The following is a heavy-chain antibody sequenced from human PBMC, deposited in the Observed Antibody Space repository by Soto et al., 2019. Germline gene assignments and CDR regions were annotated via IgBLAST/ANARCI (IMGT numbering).Heavy chain of an antibody. J-gene: IGHJ3*02. D-gene: IGHD3-22*01. CDR1: GFTFRSYS. CDR2: ISSSSTTI. V-gene: IGHV3-48*02. Sequence: PGGSLRLSCAASGFTFRSYSMNWVRQAPGKGLEWISYISSSSTTIYYGDSVKGRFTISRENARNSLYLQMNSLRHEDSAVYHLERLMIVRGGEAFDIWGQGTMVTVSS. CDR3: ERLMIVRGGEAFDI.